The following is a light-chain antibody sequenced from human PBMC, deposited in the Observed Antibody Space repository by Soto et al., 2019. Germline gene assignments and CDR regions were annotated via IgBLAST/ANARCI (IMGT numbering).Light chain of an antibody. Sequence: QSALTQPASVSGSPGQSITISCTGTSNDIGTYNYVSWYQHHPDKAPKLMIYDVSHRPSGVSNRFSGSKSGNTASLTISGLQAEDEADYYCSSYTSSTTYVFGNGTKVTVL. CDR1: SNDIGTYNY. V-gene: IGLV2-14*03. J-gene: IGLJ1*01. CDR2: DVS. CDR3: SSYTSSTTYV.